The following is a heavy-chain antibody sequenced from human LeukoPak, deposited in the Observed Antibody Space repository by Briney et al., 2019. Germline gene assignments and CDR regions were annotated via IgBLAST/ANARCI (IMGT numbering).Heavy chain of an antibody. V-gene: IGHV3-9*01. CDR3: AKDRGYLLTGFDY. CDR1: GFTFDDYA. D-gene: IGHD3-9*01. J-gene: IGHJ4*02. Sequence: GGSLRLSCVASGFTFDDYAMDWVRQAPGKGLEWVSGINWNSNTIGYADSVKGRFTISRDNAKNSLYLQMNSLRAEDTALYYCAKDRGYLLTGFDYWGQGTLVTVSS. CDR2: INWNSNTI.